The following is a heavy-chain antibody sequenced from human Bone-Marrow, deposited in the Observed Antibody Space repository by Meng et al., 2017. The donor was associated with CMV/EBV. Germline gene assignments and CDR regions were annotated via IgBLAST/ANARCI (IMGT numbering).Heavy chain of an antibody. D-gene: IGHD2-2*01. V-gene: IGHV1-8*03. J-gene: IGHJ6*02. Sequence: ASVKVSCKASGYTFTSYDINWVRQATGQGLEWMGWMNPNSGNTGYAQKFQGRVTITRNNSISTAYMELSSLRSEDTAVYYCARGSAKSSTRPYYYGMDVWGQGTTVTVSS. CDR2: MNPNSGNT. CDR1: GYTFTSYD. CDR3: ARGSAKSSTRPYYYGMDV.